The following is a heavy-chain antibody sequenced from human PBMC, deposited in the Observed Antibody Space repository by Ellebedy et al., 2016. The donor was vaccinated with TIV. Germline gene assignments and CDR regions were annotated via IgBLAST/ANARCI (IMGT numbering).Heavy chain of an antibody. CDR1: GGSISSYY. D-gene: IGHD6-19*01. V-gene: IGHV4-59*08. Sequence: MPSETLSLTCTVSGGSISSYYWSWIRQPPGQGLEWIGYIYYSGSTNYNPSLKSRVPISVDTSKNQFSLRLSSVTAADTAVYYCARAYTAVAGNSYGMDVWGQGTTVTVSS. CDR2: IYYSGST. CDR3: ARAYTAVAGNSYGMDV. J-gene: IGHJ6*02.